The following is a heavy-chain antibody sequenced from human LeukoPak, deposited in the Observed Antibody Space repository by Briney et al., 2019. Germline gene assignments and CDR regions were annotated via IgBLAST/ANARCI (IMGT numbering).Heavy chain of an antibody. CDR2: IKQDGSEK. CDR1: GFTFSSYW. Sequence: GALRLSCAASGFTFSSYWMSWVRQAPGKGLEWVANIKQDGSEKYYVDSVKGRFTISRDNAKNSLYLQMNSMRAEDTAVYYCAREAYYYDSSGYYRIFDYWGQGTLVTVSS. V-gene: IGHV3-7*01. CDR3: AREAYYYDSSGYYRIFDY. J-gene: IGHJ4*02. D-gene: IGHD3-22*01.